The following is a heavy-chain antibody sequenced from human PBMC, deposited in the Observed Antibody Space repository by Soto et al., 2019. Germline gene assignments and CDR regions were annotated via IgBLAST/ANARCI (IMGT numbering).Heavy chain of an antibody. J-gene: IGHJ5*02. CDR3: ARGRSAAGTGWFDP. V-gene: IGHV1-8*01. CDR2: MNPNSGNT. Sequence: QVQLVQSGAEVKKPGASVKGSCKASGYTFTSYDINWVRQATGPGLDWMGWMNPNSGNTGYAQKFQGRVTMTRNTSIRTAYMELSSLRSEDSAVYYCARGRSAAGTGWFDPWGQGTLVTVSS. CDR1: GYTFTSYD. D-gene: IGHD6-13*01.